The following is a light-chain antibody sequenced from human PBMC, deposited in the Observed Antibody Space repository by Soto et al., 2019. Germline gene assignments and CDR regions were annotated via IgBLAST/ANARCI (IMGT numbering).Light chain of an antibody. V-gene: IGKV3-20*01. CDR2: GAS. J-gene: IGKJ1*01. CDR3: HQYDSWT. CDR1: QSVSNNY. Sequence: ESVLTQSPGTLSLSTGERATLSCRASQSVSNNYLAWYQQKPGQAPRLLIYGASSRATGIPDRFSGSGSGTDFTLTISRLEPEDFAVYYCHQYDSWTFGQGTKVDIK.